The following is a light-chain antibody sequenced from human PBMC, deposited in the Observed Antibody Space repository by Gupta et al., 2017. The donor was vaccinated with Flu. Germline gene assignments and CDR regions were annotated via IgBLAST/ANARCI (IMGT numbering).Light chain of an antibody. Sequence: TNSDVGNYDYVSWYQQPPGKAPKLILYGVTERPSGVPARFSGSKSGNTASLTISGLQAEDEASYYCCSYAGTFTFVFGGGTKVAVL. CDR3: CSYAGTFTFV. CDR1: NSDVGNYDY. V-gene: IGLV2-11*01. J-gene: IGLJ3*02. CDR2: GVT.